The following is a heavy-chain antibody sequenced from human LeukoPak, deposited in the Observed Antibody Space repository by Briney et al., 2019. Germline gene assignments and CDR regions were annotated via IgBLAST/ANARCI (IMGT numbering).Heavy chain of an antibody. CDR2: ITDSGDGT. J-gene: IGHJ4*02. CDR3: AKDSPVATR. V-gene: IGHV3-23*01. CDR1: GFNFSSSP. D-gene: IGHD2-15*01. Sequence: PGGSLRLSCAASGFNFSSSPMGWVRQAPGKGLEWVSSITDSGDGTYYADSVKGRFTISRDDSKNTLYLQMNSLRAEDTAVYYCAKDSPVATRWGQGTLVTVSS.